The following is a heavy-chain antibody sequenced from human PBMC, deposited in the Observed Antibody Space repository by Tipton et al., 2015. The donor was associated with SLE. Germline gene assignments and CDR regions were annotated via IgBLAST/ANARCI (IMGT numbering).Heavy chain of an antibody. J-gene: IGHJ4*02. Sequence: GLVKPSQTLSLSCGVSGGSFNGYFWTWIRQPPGKGLEWIAEIIHSGVTNYNPSLRSRVTISVDMSKNQVSLKLSSVTAADTAVYYCARVAPTEVFDYWGQGTLVTVSS. V-gene: IGHV4-34*12. CDR1: GGSFNGYF. CDR2: IIHSGVT. D-gene: IGHD1-1*01. CDR3: ARVAPTEVFDY.